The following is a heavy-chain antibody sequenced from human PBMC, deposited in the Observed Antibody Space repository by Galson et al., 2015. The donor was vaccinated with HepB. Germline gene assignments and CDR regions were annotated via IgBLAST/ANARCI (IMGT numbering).Heavy chain of an antibody. V-gene: IGHV3-49*03. CDR1: GFTFGDYA. CDR3: TTDRSQGYSSSPGPPGWFDP. CDR2: IRSKAYGGTT. Sequence: SLRLSCAASGFTFGDYAMSWFRQAPGKGLEWVGFIRSKAYGGTTEYAASVKGRFTISRDDSKNTLYLQMNSLKTEDTAVYYCTTDRSQGYSSSPGPPGWFDPWGQGTLVTVSS. D-gene: IGHD6-13*01. J-gene: IGHJ5*02.